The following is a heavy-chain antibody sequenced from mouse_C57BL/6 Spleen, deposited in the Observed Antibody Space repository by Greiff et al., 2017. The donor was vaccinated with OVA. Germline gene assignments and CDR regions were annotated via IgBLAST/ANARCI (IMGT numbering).Heavy chain of an antibody. Sequence: QVQLQQPGAELVRPGSSVKLSCKASGYTFTSYWMDWVKQRPGQGLEWIGNIYPSDSETHYNQKFKDKATLTVDKSSSTAYMQLSSLTSEDSAVYYCARSSYDYDASYWGQGTLVTVSA. J-gene: IGHJ3*01. CDR3: ARSSYDYDASY. CDR2: IYPSDSET. CDR1: GYTFTSYW. V-gene: IGHV1-61*01. D-gene: IGHD2-4*01.